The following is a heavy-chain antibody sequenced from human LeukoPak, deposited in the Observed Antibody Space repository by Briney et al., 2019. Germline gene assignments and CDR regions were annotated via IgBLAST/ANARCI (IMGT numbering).Heavy chain of an antibody. Sequence: GGSLRLSCAASGFTFSDYWMSWMRHAPGKGLEWVANIKYDGDEEYYVDSVKGRFTISRDNAKNSLYLQLNSLRVEDTAVYYCKSGGAAPGSFDNWGQGTLVTVSP. CDR3: KSGGAAPGSFDN. CDR2: IKYDGDEE. V-gene: IGHV3-7*01. J-gene: IGHJ4*02. CDR1: GFTFSDYW. D-gene: IGHD6-13*01.